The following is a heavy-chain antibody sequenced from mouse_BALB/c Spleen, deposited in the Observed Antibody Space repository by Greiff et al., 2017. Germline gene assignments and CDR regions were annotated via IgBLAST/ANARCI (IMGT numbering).Heavy chain of an antibody. Sequence: EVKLVESGGGLVQPGGSRKLSCAASGFTFSSFGMHWVRQAPEKGLEWVAYISSGSSTIYYADTVKGRFTISRDNPKNTLFLQMTSLRSEDTAMYYCARSGGLRSYYAMDYWGQGTSVTVSS. CDR2: ISSGSSTI. D-gene: IGHD2-4*01. CDR3: ARSGGLRSYYAMDY. CDR1: GFTFSSFG. V-gene: IGHV5-17*02. J-gene: IGHJ4*01.